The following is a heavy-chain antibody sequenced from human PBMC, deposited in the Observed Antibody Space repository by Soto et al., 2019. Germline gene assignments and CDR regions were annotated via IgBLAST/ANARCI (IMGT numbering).Heavy chain of an antibody. Sequence: GGSLRLSCAASGFTFSNAWMSWVRQASGKGLEWVGRIKSKTDGETTDYAAPVKGRFTISRDDSKNTLYLHMSSLQTEDTALYYCTTDFKGDTAVDYWGQGTLVTVS. CDR1: GFTFSNAW. V-gene: IGHV3-15*01. CDR3: TTDFKGDTAVDY. D-gene: IGHD5-18*01. J-gene: IGHJ4*02. CDR2: IKSKTDGETT.